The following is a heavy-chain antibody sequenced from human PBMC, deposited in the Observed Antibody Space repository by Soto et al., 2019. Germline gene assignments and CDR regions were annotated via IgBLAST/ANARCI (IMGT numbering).Heavy chain of an antibody. V-gene: IGHV1-8*01. J-gene: IGHJ4*02. CDR1: GDTFTTYD. CDR3: ARGRASGSYYLLDY. CDR2: INPNSGNI. D-gene: IGHD3-10*01. Sequence: SLKVSCKASGDTFTTYDINWVRQATGHGLEWMGWINPNSGNIGYAQRFQGRVTMTRDTAIRTAYMEVSSLRSDDTAVYYCARGRASGSYYLLDYWGQGTLVTVSS.